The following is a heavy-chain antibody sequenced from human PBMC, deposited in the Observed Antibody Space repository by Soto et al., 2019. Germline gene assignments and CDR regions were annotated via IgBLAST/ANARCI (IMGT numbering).Heavy chain of an antibody. D-gene: IGHD1-1*01. V-gene: IGHV4-39*01. CDR1: GVSIISSSYE. CDR3: ARTGTGNWFDP. CDR2: IYYSGST. Sequence: PSETRSLTCAGAGVSIISSSYEGDWISQSPGKGLEWIGSIYYSGSTYYNPSLKSQVTISVDTSKNQFSLKLSSVTAADTAVYYCARTGTGNWFDPWGQGTRVTVPA. J-gene: IGHJ5*02.